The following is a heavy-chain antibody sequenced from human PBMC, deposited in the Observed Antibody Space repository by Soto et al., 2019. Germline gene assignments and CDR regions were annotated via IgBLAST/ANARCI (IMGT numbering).Heavy chain of an antibody. CDR2: IIPIFGKA. V-gene: IGHV1-69*01. CDR3: ARAYCSGGSCYSGWLDY. J-gene: IGHJ4*02. CDR1: GGTFSSYA. Sequence: QVQLVQSGAEVKKPGSSVKVSCKASGGTFSSYAISWVRQAPGQGLEWMGGIIPIFGKANYAQKFQGRVTITADESTSTAYMELSSLRSEDTAVYYCARAYCSGGSCYSGWLDYWGQGTLVTVSS. D-gene: IGHD2-15*01.